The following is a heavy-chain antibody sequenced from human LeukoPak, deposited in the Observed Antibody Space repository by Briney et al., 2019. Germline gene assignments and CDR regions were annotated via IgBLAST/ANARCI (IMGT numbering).Heavy chain of an antibody. CDR1: GGSISNSNYY. V-gene: IGHV4-39*01. J-gene: IGHJ4*02. CDR2: IYYSGST. D-gene: IGHD1-26*01. Sequence: SETLSLTCSVSGGSISNSNYYWAWIRQPPGKGLEWIGSIYYSGSTYYSPSLKSRVTVSVDTSKNQFSLKMTSVTAADTAVYYCAGWEGGSYYDFDYWGQGTLVTVSS. CDR3: AGWEGGSYYDFDY.